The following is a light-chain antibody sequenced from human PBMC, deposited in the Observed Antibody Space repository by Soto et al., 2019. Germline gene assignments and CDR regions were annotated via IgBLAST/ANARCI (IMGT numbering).Light chain of an antibody. J-gene: IGKJ2*01. Sequence: EIVMTQSPATLSVSPGERATLSCRASQSVSSNLAWYQQKPGQAPRLLIYDASTRATGIPARFSGSGSGTEFTLTISSVQSEDFAVYYCQQYGNSPPYTFGQGTKLEIK. V-gene: IGKV3-15*01. CDR1: QSVSSN. CDR2: DAS. CDR3: QQYGNSPPYT.